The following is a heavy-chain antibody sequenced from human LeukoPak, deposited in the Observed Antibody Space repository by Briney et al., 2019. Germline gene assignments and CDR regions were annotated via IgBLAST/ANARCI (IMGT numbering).Heavy chain of an antibody. CDR3: AREITTNGGRYFDY. CDR2: INIDGSST. Sequence: GGSLRLSCAASGFTFSNYWMHWVRQAPGKGLVWVLRINIDGSSTNNADSVKGRFTISRDNAKNTLYLQMNSLRAEDTAVYYCAREITTNGGRYFDYWGQGTLVTVSS. V-gene: IGHV3-74*01. J-gene: IGHJ4*02. D-gene: IGHD7-27*01. CDR1: GFTFSNYW.